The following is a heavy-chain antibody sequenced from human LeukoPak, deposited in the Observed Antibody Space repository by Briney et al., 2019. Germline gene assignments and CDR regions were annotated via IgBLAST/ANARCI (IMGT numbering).Heavy chain of an antibody. V-gene: IGHV3-48*01. CDR3: AREAFDI. CDR2: IDSSSSTI. J-gene: IGHJ3*02. Sequence: PGGSLRLSCVASRFTFSSYSMNWVRQAPGKGLEWVSYIDSSSSTIYYADSVKGRFTISRDNDKNSLYLQMNRLRAEDTAVYYCAREAFDIWGQGTMVTVSS. CDR1: RFTFSSYS.